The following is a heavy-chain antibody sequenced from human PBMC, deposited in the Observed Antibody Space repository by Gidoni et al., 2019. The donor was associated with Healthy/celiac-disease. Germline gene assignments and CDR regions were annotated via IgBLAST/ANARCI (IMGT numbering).Heavy chain of an antibody. CDR2: IRSKAYGGTT. Sequence: FSFGDYAMSWVRQAPGKGLEWVGFIRSKAYGGTTEYAASVKGRFTISRDDSKSIADLQMNSLKTEDTAVYYCTRAPSMVRGVIITRYFDYWGQGTLVTVSS. D-gene: IGHD3-10*01. V-gene: IGHV3-49*04. CDR3: TRAPSMVRGVIITRYFDY. CDR1: FSFGDYA. J-gene: IGHJ4*02.